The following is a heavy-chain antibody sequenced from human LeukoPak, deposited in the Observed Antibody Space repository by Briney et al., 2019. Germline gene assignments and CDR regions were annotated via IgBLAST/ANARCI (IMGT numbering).Heavy chain of an antibody. D-gene: IGHD2-2*01. J-gene: IGHJ4*02. CDR1: GFIFSNYA. CDR2: ISGRGANT. Sequence: GGSLRLSCAASGFIFSNYAMSWVRQAPGKGLEWVSAISGRGANTYYADSVKGRFTISRDNSKNTLYMQMNSLRAEDTAVYYCAKAVVIVPTATPFDYWGQGTLVTVSS. V-gene: IGHV3-23*01. CDR3: AKAVVIVPTATPFDY.